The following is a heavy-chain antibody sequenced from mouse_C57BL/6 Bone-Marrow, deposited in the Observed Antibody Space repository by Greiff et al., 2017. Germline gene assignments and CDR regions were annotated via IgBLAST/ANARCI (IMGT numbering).Heavy chain of an antibody. CDR1: GYAFSSSW. Sequence: VQLQESGPELVKPGASVKISCKASGYAFSSSWMNWVKQRPGKGLEWIGRIYPGDGDTNYNGKFKGKATLTAAKSSSTAYMQLSSLTSEDSAVYFCARRGTAFDYWGQGTTLTVSS. V-gene: IGHV1-82*01. J-gene: IGHJ2*01. D-gene: IGHD4-1*01. CDR2: IYPGDGDT. CDR3: ARRGTAFDY.